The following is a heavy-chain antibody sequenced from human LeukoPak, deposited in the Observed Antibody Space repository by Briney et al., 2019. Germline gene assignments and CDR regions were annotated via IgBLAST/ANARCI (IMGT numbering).Heavy chain of an antibody. CDR3: ARPYYYDSTGYYQYYFDY. CDR2: ISAYNGNT. J-gene: IGHJ4*02. D-gene: IGHD3-22*01. CDR1: GYTFTSYG. V-gene: IGHV1-18*01. Sequence: ASVKVSCKASGYTFTSYGISWVRQAPGQGLEWMGWISAYNGNTNYARKLQGRVTMTTDTSTSTACMELRSLRSDDTAVYYSARPYYYDSTGYYQYYFDYWGQGTLVTVSS.